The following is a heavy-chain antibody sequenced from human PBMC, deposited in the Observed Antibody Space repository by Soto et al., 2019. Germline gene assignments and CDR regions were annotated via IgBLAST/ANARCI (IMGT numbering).Heavy chain of an antibody. J-gene: IGHJ4*02. CDR3: AATELELPPN. CDR2: ISYDGSNK. D-gene: IGHD1-7*01. CDR1: GFTFSSYG. Sequence: GGSLGLSCAASGFTFSSYGMHWVRQAPGKGLEWVAVISYDGSNKYYADSVKGRFTISRDNSKNTLYLQMNSLRAEDTAVYYCAATELELPPNWGQGTLVTATS. V-gene: IGHV3-30*03.